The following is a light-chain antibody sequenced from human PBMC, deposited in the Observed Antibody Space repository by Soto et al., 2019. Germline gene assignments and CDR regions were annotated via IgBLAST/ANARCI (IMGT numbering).Light chain of an antibody. J-gene: IGLJ2*01. CDR2: EVS. Sequence: QSALTQPPSASGSPGQSVTICCTGTSSDVGGYNFVSWYQQHPGKAPKLMIYEVSERPSGVPDRFSGSKSGNTASLTVSGLQAEDEADYYCSSYAGSNIAVFGAGTKLTVL. CDR3: SSYAGSNIAV. CDR1: SSDVGGYNF. V-gene: IGLV2-8*01.